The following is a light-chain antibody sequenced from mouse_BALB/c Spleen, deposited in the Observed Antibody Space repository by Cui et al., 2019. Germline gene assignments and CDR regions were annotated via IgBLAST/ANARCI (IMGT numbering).Light chain of an antibody. V-gene: IGKV4-68*01. J-gene: IGKJ5*01. CDR3: QQWSSNPLT. CDR1: SSVSY. CDR2: LTS. Sequence: QIVLTQSPELMSASPGAKVTMTCSASSSVSYMYWYQQKPRSSPKPEIYLTSNLASGVPARFSGSGSGTSYSLTISSMEAEDAANYYCQQWSSNPLTFGAGTKLELK.